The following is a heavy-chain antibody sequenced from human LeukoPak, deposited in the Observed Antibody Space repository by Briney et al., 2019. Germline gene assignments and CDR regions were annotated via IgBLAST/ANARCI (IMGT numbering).Heavy chain of an antibody. CDR3: ASGLPYSSGWFDY. V-gene: IGHV4-34*01. Sequence: SETLSLTCAVYGGSFSGYYWSWIRQPPGKGLEWIGEINHSGSTNYNPSLKSRVTISVDTSKNQFPLKLSSVTAADTAVYYCASGLPYSSGWFDYWGQGTLVTVSS. J-gene: IGHJ4*02. D-gene: IGHD6-19*01. CDR2: INHSGST. CDR1: GGSFSGYY.